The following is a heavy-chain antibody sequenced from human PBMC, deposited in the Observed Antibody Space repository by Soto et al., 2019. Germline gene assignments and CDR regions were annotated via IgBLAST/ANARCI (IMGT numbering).Heavy chain of an antibody. D-gene: IGHD1-26*01. Sequence: QVQLVESGGGVVQPGRSLRLSCAASGFTFSSYGMHWVRQAPGKGLEWVAVISYDGSNKYYADSVKGRFTISRDNSKNTLYLQMNSLRAEDTAVYYCAKPRRNSIVGATGGDYFDYWGQGTLVTVSS. CDR3: AKPRRNSIVGATGGDYFDY. J-gene: IGHJ4*02. CDR1: GFTFSSYG. CDR2: ISYDGSNK. V-gene: IGHV3-30*18.